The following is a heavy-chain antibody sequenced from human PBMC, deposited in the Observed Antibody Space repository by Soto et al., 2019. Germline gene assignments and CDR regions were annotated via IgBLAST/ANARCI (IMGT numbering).Heavy chain of an antibody. CDR1: GYTFTSYV. D-gene: IGHD3-22*01. CDR3: ARVYYYTGSEVGLDY. V-gene: IGHV1-3*04. Sequence: ASVKVSCKASGYTFTSYVMHWVRRAPGQRLEWMGWINTGNGNTKYSQKFQGRVTITRDTSASTAYMELSSLRSEDTAVYYCARVYYYTGSEVGLDYWGQGTLVTVSS. CDR2: INTGNGNT. J-gene: IGHJ4*02.